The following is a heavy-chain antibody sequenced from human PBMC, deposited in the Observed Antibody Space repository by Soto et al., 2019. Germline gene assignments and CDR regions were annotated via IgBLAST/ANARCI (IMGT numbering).Heavy chain of an antibody. V-gene: IGHV3-48*01. D-gene: IGHD4-17*01. Sequence: GGSLRLSCAASGLTFSSYSMNWVRQAPGKGLEWVSYISSSSSTIYYADSVKGRFTISRDNAKNSLYLQMNSLRAEDTAVYYCARDVLPRYSDSRDSWGPGTQVTVSS. CDR3: ARDVLPRYSDSRDS. J-gene: IGHJ5*01. CDR1: GLTFSSYS. CDR2: ISSSSSTI.